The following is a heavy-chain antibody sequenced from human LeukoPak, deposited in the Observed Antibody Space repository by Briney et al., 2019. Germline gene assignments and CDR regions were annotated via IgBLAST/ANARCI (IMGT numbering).Heavy chain of an antibody. CDR3: ARAQYVDISGFYPGY. V-gene: IGHV4-34*01. CDR1: GGSFSGYY. CDR2: INHSGST. J-gene: IGHJ4*02. Sequence: PSETLSLTCAVYGGSFSGYYWNWIRQPPGKGLEWIGEINHSGSTNYHPSLRSRVTISVDTSKSQFSLKLSSVTAADTAVYYCARAQYVDISGFYPGYWGQGTLVTVSS. D-gene: IGHD3-22*01.